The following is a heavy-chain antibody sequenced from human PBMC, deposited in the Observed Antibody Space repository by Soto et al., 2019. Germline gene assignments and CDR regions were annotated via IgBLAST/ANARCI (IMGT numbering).Heavy chain of an antibody. CDR2: IIPIFGTA. Sequence: VQLVQSGAEVKKPGSSVKVSCKASGGTFSSYAISWVRQAPGQGLEWMGGIIPIFGTANYAQKFQGRVTITADESTSTAYMELSSLRSEDTAVYYCASRPGIAVAGTVYYYGMDVWGQGTTVTVSS. V-gene: IGHV1-69*01. J-gene: IGHJ6*02. D-gene: IGHD6-19*01. CDR1: GGTFSSYA. CDR3: ASRPGIAVAGTVYYYGMDV.